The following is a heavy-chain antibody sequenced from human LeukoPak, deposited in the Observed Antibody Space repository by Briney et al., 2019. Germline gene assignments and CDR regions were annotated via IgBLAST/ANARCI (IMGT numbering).Heavy chain of an antibody. CDR2: IYYSGST. CDR1: GGSISSYY. J-gene: IGHJ4*02. Sequence: PSETLSLTCTVSGGSISSYYWSWLRQPPGKGLEWIGYIYYSGSTNYNPSLKSRVTISVDTSKNQFSLKLSSVTAADTAVYYCATSRYDSSGYYPRWGQGTLVTVSS. V-gene: IGHV4-59*01. CDR3: ATSRYDSSGYYPR. D-gene: IGHD3-22*01.